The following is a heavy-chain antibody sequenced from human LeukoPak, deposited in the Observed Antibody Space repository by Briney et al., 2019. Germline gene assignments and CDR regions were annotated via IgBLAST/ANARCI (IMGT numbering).Heavy chain of an antibody. J-gene: IGHJ4*02. CDR1: GYAFPTYG. Sequence: GASVKVSCRASGYAFPTYGISWVRQAPGQGLEWMGWVSGYNGNTNYAQKFRGRVTMTTDTSTTTVYMELRNLRSDDTAVYYCGRLQDLYCSDGRCYAQGEGYFDYWGQGTLVTVSS. D-gene: IGHD2-15*01. CDR2: VSGYNGNT. CDR3: GRLQDLYCSDGRCYAQGEGYFDY. V-gene: IGHV1-18*01.